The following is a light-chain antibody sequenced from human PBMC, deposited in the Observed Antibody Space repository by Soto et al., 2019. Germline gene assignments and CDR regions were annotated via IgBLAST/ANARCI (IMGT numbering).Light chain of an antibody. Sequence: QSVLTQPPSVSAAPGQTVTISCSGSSSNIGSNYVSWYQQLPGAAPILLIYDNSGRHSVPPQLFSGTTSGPSAPLVITALPTGEEADYYWGACGVSRADVVFGGGTKLTVL. CDR1: SSNIGSNY. CDR3: GACGVSRADVV. V-gene: IGLV1-51*01. CDR2: DNS. J-gene: IGLJ7*01.